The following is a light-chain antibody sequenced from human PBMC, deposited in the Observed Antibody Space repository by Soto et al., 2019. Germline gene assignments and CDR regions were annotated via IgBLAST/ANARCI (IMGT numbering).Light chain of an antibody. V-gene: IGLV2-8*01. Sequence: QSALTQPPSASGSPGQSVTISCTGTSSDVCGYNYVSWYQQYPGRAPKLMIYEVTKRPSGVPDRFSGSKSGNTASLTVSGLQAEDEADYYCSSYAARNNFGFVFGGGTQLTVL. CDR2: EVT. CDR3: SSYAARNNFGFV. J-gene: IGLJ3*02. CDR1: SSDVCGYNY.